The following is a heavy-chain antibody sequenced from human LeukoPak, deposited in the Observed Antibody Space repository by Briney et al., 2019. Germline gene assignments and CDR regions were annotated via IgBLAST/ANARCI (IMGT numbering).Heavy chain of an antibody. J-gene: IGHJ2*01. V-gene: IGHV6-1*01. Sequence: SQTLSLTCAISGDSVSSNSAAWHWIRQSPSTGLEWLGRTYYRSKWYNDYAVSVKSRITINPDTSKKQFSLQLNSVTPEDTAVYYCARAPWDEWHWYFDLWGRGTLVTVSS. CDR1: GDSVSSNSAA. CDR3: ARAPWDEWHWYFDL. D-gene: IGHD1-26*01. CDR2: TYYRSKWYN.